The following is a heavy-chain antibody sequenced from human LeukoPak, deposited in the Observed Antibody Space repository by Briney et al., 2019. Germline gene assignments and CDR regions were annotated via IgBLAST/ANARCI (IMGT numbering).Heavy chain of an antibody. D-gene: IGHD3/OR15-3a*01. CDR2: IYYSGST. CDR1: GGSISSSSYY. CDR3: ASRGTGYGDHES. V-gene: IGHV4-39*01. Sequence: KSSETLSLTCTVFGGSISSSSYYWGWIRQPPGKGLEWIGSIYYSGSTYYNPSLKSRVTISVDTSKNQFSLRLSSVTAADTAVYYCASRGTGYGDHESWGQGTLVTVSS. J-gene: IGHJ5*02.